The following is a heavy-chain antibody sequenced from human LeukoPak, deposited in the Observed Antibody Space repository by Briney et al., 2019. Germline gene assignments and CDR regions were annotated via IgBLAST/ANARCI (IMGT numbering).Heavy chain of an antibody. J-gene: IGHJ4*02. CDR2: IGTGGDT. Sequence: PGGSLRLSCAASGFTFSSNDMHWVRQATGKRLEWVSAIGTGGDTHYLDSVKGRFTISRENAKNSLYLQMNSLRAEDTAVYYCARGRRGAAAGIDPLFDYWGQGIPVTVSS. V-gene: IGHV3-13*01. D-gene: IGHD6-13*01. CDR3: ARGRRGAAAGIDPLFDY. CDR1: GFTFSSND.